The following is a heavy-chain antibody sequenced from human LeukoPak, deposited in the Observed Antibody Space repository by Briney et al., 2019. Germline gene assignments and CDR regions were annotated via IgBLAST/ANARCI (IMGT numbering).Heavy chain of an antibody. Sequence: GASVKVSCKASGYTFTSYDINWVRQATGQGLEWTGWMNPNSGNTGYAQKFQGRVTMTRNTSISTAYMELSSLRSEDTAVYYCARAPKPLTVTTPIYYWGQGTLVTVSS. CDR1: GYTFTSYD. J-gene: IGHJ4*02. V-gene: IGHV1-8*01. D-gene: IGHD4-17*01. CDR3: ARAPKPLTVTTPIYY. CDR2: MNPNSGNT.